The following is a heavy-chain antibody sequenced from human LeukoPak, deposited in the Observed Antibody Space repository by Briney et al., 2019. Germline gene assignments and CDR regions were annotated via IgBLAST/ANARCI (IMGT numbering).Heavy chain of an antibody. Sequence: GGSLILSCAASGFTFTRFNMNWVRQAPGKGLELVSSITSSGAYIYYADSVKGRFTISRDNAKNSLYLLMNSLRAEDTAVYYCARPFYYDSNGGEGMDVWGQGTTVAVSS. CDR1: GFTFTRFN. D-gene: IGHD3-22*01. CDR3: ARPFYYDSNGGEGMDV. CDR2: ITSSGAYI. V-gene: IGHV3-21*01. J-gene: IGHJ6*02.